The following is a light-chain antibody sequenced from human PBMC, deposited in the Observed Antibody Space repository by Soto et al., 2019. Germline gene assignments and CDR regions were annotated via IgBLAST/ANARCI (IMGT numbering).Light chain of an antibody. V-gene: IGKV3-20*01. Sequence: IMLTQSPGVMYLSPGERATLSCRASQSVSSRYLAWYQQKPGQAPRLLIVAASSRASGIPDRFSGSGSGTDFTLTISRLEHEDFALFYCQHQDSSSITFGQGTRLEIK. CDR3: QHQDSSSIT. J-gene: IGKJ5*01. CDR2: AAS. CDR1: QSVSSRY.